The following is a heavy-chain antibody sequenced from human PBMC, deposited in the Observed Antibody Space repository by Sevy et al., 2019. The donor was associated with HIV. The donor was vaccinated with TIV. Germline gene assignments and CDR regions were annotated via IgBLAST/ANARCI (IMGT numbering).Heavy chain of an antibody. CDR2: IYSGGST. Sequence: GGSLRLSCAASGFTVSSNYMSWVRQAPGKGLEWVSVIYSGGSTYYADSVKGRLTISSDNSKNTLYLQMNSLRAEDTAVYYCARGHYYDSSGYYNDYWGQGTLVTVSS. J-gene: IGHJ4*02. V-gene: IGHV3-53*01. CDR1: GFTVSSNY. D-gene: IGHD3-22*01. CDR3: ARGHYYDSSGYYNDY.